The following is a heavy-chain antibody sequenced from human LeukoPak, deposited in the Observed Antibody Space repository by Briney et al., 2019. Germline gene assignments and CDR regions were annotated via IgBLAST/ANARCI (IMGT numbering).Heavy chain of an antibody. D-gene: IGHD3-22*01. CDR1: GGSISSSIYC. CDR2: IYYSGST. V-gene: IGHV4-39*01. Sequence: SETLSLTCTVSGGSISSSIYCWGWIRQPPGKGLEWIGSIYYSGSTYYNPSLKSRVTISVDTSKNQFSLKLSSVTAADTAVYYCASPYYDSSGPSDYWGQGTLVTVSS. J-gene: IGHJ4*02. CDR3: ASPYYDSSGPSDY.